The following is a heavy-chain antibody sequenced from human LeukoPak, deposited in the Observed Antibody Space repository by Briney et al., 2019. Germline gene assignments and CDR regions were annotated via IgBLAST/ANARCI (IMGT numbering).Heavy chain of an antibody. D-gene: IGHD4-23*01. CDR2: IIPILGIA. V-gene: IGHV1-69*04. CDR3: ARSPIAYGGNSADYYYYYGMDV. J-gene: IGHJ6*02. CDR1: GGTFSSYA. Sequence: ASVKVSCKASGGTFSSYAISWVRQAPGQGLEWMGRIIPILGIANYAQKFQGRVTITADKSTSTAYMELSSLRSEDTAVYYCARSPIAYGGNSADYYYYYGMDVWGQGTTVTVSS.